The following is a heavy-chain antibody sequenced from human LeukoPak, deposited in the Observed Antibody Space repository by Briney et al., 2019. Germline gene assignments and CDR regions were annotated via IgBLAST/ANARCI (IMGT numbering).Heavy chain of an antibody. CDR2: IIPIFGTA. J-gene: IGHJ6*03. V-gene: IGHV1-69*05. CDR1: GGTFSSYA. Sequence: SVKVSCKASGGTFSSYAISWVRQAPGQGLEWMGRIIPIFGTANYAQKFQGRVTLTTDESTSTAYMELSSLRSEDTAVYYCARANTEGRHIVGATQYYYYMDVWGEGTTVTVSS. D-gene: IGHD1-26*01. CDR3: ARANTEGRHIVGATQYYYYMDV.